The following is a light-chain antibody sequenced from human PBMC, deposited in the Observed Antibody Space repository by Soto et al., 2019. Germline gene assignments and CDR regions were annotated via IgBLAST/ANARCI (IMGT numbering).Light chain of an antibody. V-gene: IGKV3-11*01. CDR2: DAS. J-gene: IGKJ4*01. CDR1: QSVSSY. Sequence: EIVLTQSPATLSLSPGERATLSCRASQSVSSYLAWYQQKPGQAPRLLIYDASNRATGIPARFSGSGSGTDFTRTISSLEPEDFAVYYCQQRINWPLTFGGGTTVEIK. CDR3: QQRINWPLT.